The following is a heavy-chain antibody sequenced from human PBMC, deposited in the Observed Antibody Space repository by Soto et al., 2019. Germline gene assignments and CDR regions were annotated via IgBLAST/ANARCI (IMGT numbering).Heavy chain of an antibody. Sequence: QVQLVQSGADVKKPGSSVRVSCQASGATFNTITINWVRQAPGQGLEWVGGFVPVFGSATYAQQFRGRLTISADASTRTFYMHLRELKSEDTALYFCVREDDTTGSYSWFDPWGPGTLVTVSS. J-gene: IGHJ5*02. CDR1: GATFNTIT. D-gene: IGHD3-22*01. CDR2: FVPVFGSA. CDR3: VREDDTTGSYSWFDP. V-gene: IGHV1-69*01.